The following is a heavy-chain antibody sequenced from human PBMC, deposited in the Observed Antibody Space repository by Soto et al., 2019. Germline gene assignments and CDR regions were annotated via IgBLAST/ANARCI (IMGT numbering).Heavy chain of an antibody. CDR2: ISSSSSYI. Sequence: GGSLRLSCAASGFTFSSYSMNWVRQAPGKGLEWVSSISSSSSYIYYADSVKGRFTISRDNAKNSLYLQMNSLRAEDTAVYYCARMTTVTTGWFDPWGQGTLVTVSS. D-gene: IGHD4-4*01. CDR3: ARMTTVTTGWFDP. CDR1: GFTFSSYS. J-gene: IGHJ5*02. V-gene: IGHV3-21*01.